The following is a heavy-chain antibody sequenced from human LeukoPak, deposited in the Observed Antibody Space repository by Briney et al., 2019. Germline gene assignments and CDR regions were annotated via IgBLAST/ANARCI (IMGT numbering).Heavy chain of an antibody. Sequence: KPSESLSLTCTVSGDSISNNGFSWVWLRQPPGMGLEWMVSINYRGDTYYKPALKSRVTISVDTSKNQFSLKLNSVNAADTAVYYCARQGAQLSKSFFDPWGQGTLVTVSS. CDR2: INYRGDT. CDR3: ARQGAQLSKSFFDP. V-gene: IGHV4-39*01. J-gene: IGHJ5*02. CDR1: GDSISNNGFS. D-gene: IGHD3-16*02.